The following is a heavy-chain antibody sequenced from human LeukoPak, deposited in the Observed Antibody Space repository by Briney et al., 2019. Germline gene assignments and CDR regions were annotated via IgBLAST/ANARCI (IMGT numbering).Heavy chain of an antibody. Sequence: PSETLSLTCAVYGGSFSGYYWSWIRQPPGKGLEWIGEINHSGSTNYNPSLKSRVTISVDTSKNQFSLKLSSVTAADTAVYYCAQSIAARHPFDYWGQGTLVTVSS. CDR3: AQSIAARHPFDY. CDR2: INHSGST. D-gene: IGHD6-6*01. J-gene: IGHJ4*02. CDR1: GGSFSGYY. V-gene: IGHV4-34*01.